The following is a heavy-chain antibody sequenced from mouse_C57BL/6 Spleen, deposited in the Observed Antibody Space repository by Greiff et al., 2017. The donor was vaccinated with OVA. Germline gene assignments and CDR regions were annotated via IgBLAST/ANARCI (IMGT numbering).Heavy chain of an antibody. Sequence: EVQLVESGGGLVKPGGSLKLSCAASGFTFSSYAMSWVRQTPEKRLEWVATISDGGSYTYYTDNVKGRFTISRDNAKNNLYLQMSHLKSEDTAMYYCARPFYYGYDGEFAYWGQGTLVTVSA. CDR2: ISDGGSYT. J-gene: IGHJ3*01. CDR3: ARPFYYGYDGEFAY. CDR1: GFTFSSYA. D-gene: IGHD2-2*01. V-gene: IGHV5-4*01.